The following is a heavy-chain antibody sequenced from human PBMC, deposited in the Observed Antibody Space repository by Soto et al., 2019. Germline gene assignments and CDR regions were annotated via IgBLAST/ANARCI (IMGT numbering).Heavy chain of an antibody. CDR3: ARDGVYYDFWSGPRYYGMDV. Sequence: GGSLRLSCAASGFTFSSYAMHWVRQAPGKGLEWVAVISYDGSNKYYADSVKGRFTISRDNSKNTLYLQMNSLRAEDTAVYYCARDGVYYDFWSGPRYYGMDVWGQGTTVTVSS. V-gene: IGHV3-30-3*01. CDR1: GFTFSSYA. CDR2: ISYDGSNK. J-gene: IGHJ6*02. D-gene: IGHD3-3*01.